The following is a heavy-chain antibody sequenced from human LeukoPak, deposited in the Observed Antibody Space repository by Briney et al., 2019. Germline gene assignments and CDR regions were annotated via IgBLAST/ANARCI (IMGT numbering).Heavy chain of an antibody. V-gene: IGHV4-39*01. CDR1: GGSISSSSYY. Sequence: SETLSLTCTVSGGSISSSSYYWGWIRQPPGKGLEWIGSIYYSGSTYYNPSLKSRVTISVDTSKNQFSLKLSSVTAVDTAVYYCARLRLVFGVVIEFDYWGQGTLVTVSS. CDR2: IYYSGST. D-gene: IGHD3-3*01. CDR3: ARLRLVFGVVIEFDY. J-gene: IGHJ4*02.